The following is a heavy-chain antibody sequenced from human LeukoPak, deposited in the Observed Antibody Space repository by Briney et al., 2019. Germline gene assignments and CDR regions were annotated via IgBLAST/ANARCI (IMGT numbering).Heavy chain of an antibody. CDR3: AKDGNYYDSSGYVPFDY. CDR1: GFTFSNYN. CDR2: ITRDSIYT. Sequence: GGSLRLSCAASGFTFSNYNMNWVRQTPGKGLEWVSSITRDSIYTFYADSVKGRFTISRDNSKNTLYLQMNSLRAEDTAVYYCAKDGNYYDSSGYVPFDYWGQGTLVTVSS. D-gene: IGHD3-22*01. J-gene: IGHJ4*02. V-gene: IGHV3-21*04.